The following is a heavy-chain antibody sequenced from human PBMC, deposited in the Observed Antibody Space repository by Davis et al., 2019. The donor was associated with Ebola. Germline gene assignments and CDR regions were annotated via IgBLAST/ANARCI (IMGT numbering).Heavy chain of an antibody. D-gene: IGHD1-1*01. CDR1: GGSISSGDYY. J-gene: IGHJ3*02. CDR2: IYYSGST. V-gene: IGHV4-30-4*02. Sequence: SETLSLTCTVSGGSISSGDYYWSWIRQPPGKGLEWIGYIYYSGSTYYNPSLKSRVTISVDTSKNQFSLNLSSVTAADTAVYYCATTQDDNWNDVAFDIWGQGTVVTVSS. CDR3: ATTQDDNWNDVAFDI.